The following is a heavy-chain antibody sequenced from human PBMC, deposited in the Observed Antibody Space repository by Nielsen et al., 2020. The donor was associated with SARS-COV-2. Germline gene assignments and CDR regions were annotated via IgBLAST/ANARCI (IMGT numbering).Heavy chain of an antibody. CDR2: IYHSGST. CDR3: ARRLMLAKYSSSWYKKGYFDY. CDR1: GYSISSGYY. D-gene: IGHD6-13*01. J-gene: IGHJ4*02. Sequence: SETLSLTCTVSGYSISSGYYWGWIRQPPGKGLEWIGSIYHSGSTYYNPSLKSRVTISVDTSKNQFSLKLSSVTAADTAVYYCARRLMLAKYSSSWYKKGYFDYWGQGTLVTVSS. V-gene: IGHV4-38-2*02.